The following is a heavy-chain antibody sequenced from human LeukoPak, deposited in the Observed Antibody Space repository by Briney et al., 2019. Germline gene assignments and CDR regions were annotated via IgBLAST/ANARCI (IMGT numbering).Heavy chain of an antibody. CDR1: GYTFSDYY. J-gene: IGHJ5*02. Sequence: ASVTVSFKASGYTFSDYYMHWVRQAPGQGLEWMGWINPDSGGTKYAQKFQDRVTMTSDTSISTAYMELSRLRSDDTAVYYCARDHLLFRQPPNWFDPWGQGTLVTVSS. V-gene: IGHV1-2*02. D-gene: IGHD1-14*01. CDR3: ARDHLLFRQPPNWFDP. CDR2: INPDSGGT.